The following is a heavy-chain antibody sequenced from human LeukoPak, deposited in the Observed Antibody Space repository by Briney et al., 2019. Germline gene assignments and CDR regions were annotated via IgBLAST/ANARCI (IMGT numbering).Heavy chain of an antibody. J-gene: IGHJ4*02. D-gene: IGHD3-22*01. Sequence: ASMTVSCKASGYTFTDPYIHWVRRAPGQGLEWMGWINPNSGDTNYAQKFQGRVTMTRDTSITTAYMELSRLRSDDTAVYYCARDFYYDSSGAFDFWGQGTLVTVSS. CDR3: ARDFYYDSSGAFDF. V-gene: IGHV1-2*02. CDR1: GYTFTDPY. CDR2: INPNSGDT.